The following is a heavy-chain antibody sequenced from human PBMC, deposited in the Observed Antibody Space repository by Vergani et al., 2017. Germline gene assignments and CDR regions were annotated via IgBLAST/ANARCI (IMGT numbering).Heavy chain of an antibody. J-gene: IGHJ4*02. D-gene: IGHD5-18*01. V-gene: IGHV3-48*04. CDR3: ARETRGYSYGLDY. CDR2: ISSSSSTI. CDR1: GFTFSSYS. Sequence: EVQLVESGGGLVQPGGSLRLSCAASGFTFSSYSMNWVRQAPGKGLEWVSYISSSSSTIYYADSVKGRFTSSRDNAKNSLYLQMNSLRAEDTAVYYCARETRGYSYGLDYWGQGTLVTVSS.